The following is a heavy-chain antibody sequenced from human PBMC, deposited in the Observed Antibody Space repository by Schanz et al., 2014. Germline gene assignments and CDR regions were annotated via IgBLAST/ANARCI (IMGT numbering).Heavy chain of an antibody. J-gene: IGHJ3*02. D-gene: IGHD3-10*01. Sequence: EVQLVESGGGLIQPGGSLRLSCAASGFGFSSYSMNWVRQAPGKGLEWVSAISGSGGSTYYADSVRGRFTMSRDNSKNTLYLQMNSLRAGDAAVYYCAKGRFGELSAFDIWGQGTMXTVSS. CDR1: GFGFSSYS. CDR2: ISGSGGST. V-gene: IGHV3-23*04. CDR3: AKGRFGELSAFDI.